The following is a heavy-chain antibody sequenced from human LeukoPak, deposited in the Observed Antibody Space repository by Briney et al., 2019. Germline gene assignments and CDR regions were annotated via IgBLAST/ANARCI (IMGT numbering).Heavy chain of an antibody. CDR3: ARRAVVPAAVSYFDN. J-gene: IGHJ4*02. CDR2: IYYTGTT. Sequence: SETLSLTCAVFRGSITNSSCYWGWIRQPPGKGLEWIGVIYYTGTTYYSPSLNSRITISMDTSKNQFSLRLASVTAADTALYYCARRAVVPAAVSYFDNWGQGTLVTVSS. D-gene: IGHD2-2*01. CDR1: RGSITNSSCY. V-gene: IGHV4-39*01.